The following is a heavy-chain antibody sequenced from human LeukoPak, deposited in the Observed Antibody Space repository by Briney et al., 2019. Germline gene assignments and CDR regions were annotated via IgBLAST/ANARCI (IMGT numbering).Heavy chain of an antibody. V-gene: IGHV4-59*08. D-gene: IGHD3-22*01. J-gene: IGHJ4*02. Sequence: PSETLSLTCTVSGGSISSYYWSWIRQPPGKGLEWIGYLYYGETTYYNPSLKSRVTISVDTSKNQFSLKLSSVTAADTAVYYCASTPGVVITFGFDYWGQGTLVTVSS. CDR2: LYYGETT. CDR1: GGSISSYY. CDR3: ASTPGVVITFGFDY.